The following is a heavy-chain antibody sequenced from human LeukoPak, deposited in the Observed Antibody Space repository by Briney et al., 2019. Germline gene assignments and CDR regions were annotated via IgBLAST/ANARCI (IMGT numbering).Heavy chain of an antibody. CDR1: GGSISSSSYY. D-gene: IGHD5-12*01. V-gene: IGHV4-39*07. CDR2: IYYSGST. Sequence: PSETLSLTCTVSGGSISSSSYYWGWIRQPPGKGLEWIGSIYYSGSTYYNPSLKSRVTISVDTSKNQFSLKLSSVTAADTAVYYCARLKTATPLTAAFDIWGQGTMVTVSS. J-gene: IGHJ3*02. CDR3: ARLKTATPLTAAFDI.